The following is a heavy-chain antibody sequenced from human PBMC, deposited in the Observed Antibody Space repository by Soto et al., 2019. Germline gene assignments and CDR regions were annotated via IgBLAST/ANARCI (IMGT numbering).Heavy chain of an antibody. V-gene: IGHV3-48*01. CDR2: ISSSSSTI. D-gene: IGHD6-13*01. CDR3: ARGMPGYSSSWYRISPLDY. J-gene: IGHJ4*02. CDR1: GFTFSSYS. Sequence: GGSLRLSCAASGFTFSSYSMNWVRQAPGKGLEWVSYISSSSSTIYYADSVKGRFTISRDNAKNSLYLQMNSLRAEDTAVYYCARGMPGYSSSWYRISPLDYWGQGTLVTVSS.